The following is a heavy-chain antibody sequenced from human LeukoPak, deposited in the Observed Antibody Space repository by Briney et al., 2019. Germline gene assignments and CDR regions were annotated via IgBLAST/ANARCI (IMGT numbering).Heavy chain of an antibody. Sequence: GGSLRLSCVASGFTFSRYWMTWFRQAPGKGLEWVANMKQDGSQKNYVDSVKGRFTISRDNAKKSLYLQMNSLRGEDTAVYYCARGGTYDIWGQGTRVTVSS. J-gene: IGHJ3*02. CDR2: MKQDGSQK. CDR3: ARGGTYDI. CDR1: GFTFSRYW. V-gene: IGHV3-7*01.